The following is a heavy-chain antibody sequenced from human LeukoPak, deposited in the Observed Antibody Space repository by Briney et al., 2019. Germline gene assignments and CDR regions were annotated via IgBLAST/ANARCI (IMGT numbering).Heavy chain of an antibody. CDR3: ARVYGYNSLGQYSFDY. CDR1: GFTFSSYS. Sequence: GGSLRLSCAASGFTFSSYSMNWVRQAPGKGLEWVSSISSSSSYIYYADSVKGRFTISRDNAKNSLYLQMNSLRAEDTALYYCARVYGYNSLGQYSFDYWGQGTLVTVSS. J-gene: IGHJ4*02. CDR2: ISSSSSYI. V-gene: IGHV3-21*04. D-gene: IGHD5-24*01.